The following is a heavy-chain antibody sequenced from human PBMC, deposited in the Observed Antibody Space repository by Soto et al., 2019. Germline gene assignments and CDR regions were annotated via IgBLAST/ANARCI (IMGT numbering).Heavy chain of an antibody. D-gene: IGHD3-3*02. J-gene: IGHJ6*03. CDR1: GYTFTSYA. CDR2: INAGNGNT. V-gene: IGHV1-3*01. CDR3: GRDHFWSGYLHYYYYMDV. Sequence: ASVKVSCKASGYTFTSYAMHWVRQAPGQRLEWMGWINAGNGNTKYSQKFQGRVTITRDTSASTAYMELSSLRSEDTAVYYCGRDHFWSGYLHYYYYMDVWGKGTTVTVSS.